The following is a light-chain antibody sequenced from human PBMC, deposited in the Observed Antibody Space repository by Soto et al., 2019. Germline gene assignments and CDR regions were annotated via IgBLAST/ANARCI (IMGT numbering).Light chain of an antibody. CDR3: QQYGSSPRT. V-gene: IGKV3-20*01. Sequence: PLSCWASQSVSSSYLAWYQQKPGQAPRLLIYGASSRATGISDRFSGSGSGTDFTLTISRLEPEDFAVYYCQQYGSSPRTFGQGTKVEIK. CDR2: GAS. CDR1: QSVSSSY. J-gene: IGKJ1*01.